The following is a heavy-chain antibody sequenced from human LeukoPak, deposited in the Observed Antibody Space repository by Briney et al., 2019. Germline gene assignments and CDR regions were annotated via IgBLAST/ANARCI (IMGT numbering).Heavy chain of an antibody. D-gene: IGHD6-13*01. Sequence: SETLSLTCTVSGCSISSYYWSWIRQPPGKGLEWIGYIYYSGSTNYNPSLMSRVTISVDTSKNQFSLKLSSVIAADTAVYYCARVRIAAAGTGYFDYWGQGTLVTVSS. V-gene: IGHV4-59*01. J-gene: IGHJ4*02. CDR3: ARVRIAAAGTGYFDY. CDR1: GCSISSYY. CDR2: IYYSGST.